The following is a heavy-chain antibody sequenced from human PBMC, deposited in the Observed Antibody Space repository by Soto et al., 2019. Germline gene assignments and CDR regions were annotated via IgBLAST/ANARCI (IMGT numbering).Heavy chain of an antibody. CDR2: ISSSGSFI. CDR1: GFTFRAYG. D-gene: IGHD6-13*01. J-gene: IGHJ4*02. V-gene: IGHV3-21*01. CDR3: AREPEGIAAALDY. Sequence: LRLSCAASGFTFRAYGMNWVRRAPGGGLEWVASISSSGSFIYYADSVKGRFTISRDDAEKSLYLQMNSLRAEDTALYYCAREPEGIAAALDYWGRGTLVTVSS.